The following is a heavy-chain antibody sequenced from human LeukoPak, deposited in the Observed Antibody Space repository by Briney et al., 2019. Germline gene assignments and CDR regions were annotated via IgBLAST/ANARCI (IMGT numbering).Heavy chain of an antibody. Sequence: PSETLSLTCTVSGGSISSGDYYWSWIRQPPGKGLEWIGYTYYSGSTYYNPSLKSRVTISVDTSKNQFSLKLSSVTAADTAVYYCARANSRAAGADPWGQGTLVTVSS. D-gene: IGHD6-13*01. V-gene: IGHV4-30-4*08. J-gene: IGHJ5*02. CDR3: ARANSRAAGADP. CDR2: TYYSGST. CDR1: GGSISSGDYY.